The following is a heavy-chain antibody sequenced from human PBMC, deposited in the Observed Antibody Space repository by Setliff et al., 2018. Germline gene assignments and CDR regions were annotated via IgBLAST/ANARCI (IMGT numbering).Heavy chain of an antibody. D-gene: IGHD6-19*01. Sequence: SETLSLTCAVYGGSFSGYYWSWIRQPPGKGLEWIGEINHSGSTNYNPSLKSRVTISVDTSKNQFSLKLSSVTAADTAVYYCARRSVGGWYGMGYWGQGTLVTVSS. CDR1: GGSFSGYY. V-gene: IGHV4-34*01. J-gene: IGHJ4*02. CDR3: ARRSVGGWYGMGY. CDR2: INHSGST.